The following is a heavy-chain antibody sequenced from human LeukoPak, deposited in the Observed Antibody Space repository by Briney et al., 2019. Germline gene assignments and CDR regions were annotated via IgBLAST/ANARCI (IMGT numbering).Heavy chain of an antibody. Sequence: GGSLRLSCAASGFTFSSYAMHWVRQAPGKGLEWVAVISYDGSNKYYADSVKGRFTISRDNSKNTLHLQMNSLRAEDTAVYYCLGYCSGGSCYYFDYWGQGTLVTVSS. V-gene: IGHV3-30*01. D-gene: IGHD2-15*01. J-gene: IGHJ4*02. CDR1: GFTFSSYA. CDR2: ISYDGSNK. CDR3: LGYCSGGSCYYFDY.